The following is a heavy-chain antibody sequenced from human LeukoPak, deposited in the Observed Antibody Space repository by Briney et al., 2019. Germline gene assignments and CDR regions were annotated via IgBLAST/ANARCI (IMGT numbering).Heavy chain of an antibody. Sequence: GGSLRLSCVPSGLAPSKDWMHWVRHVPGGGLKWVSRISTDGRTTGYADSVKGRFTISRDNAKNTLFLEMNNLKVEDTAVYYCASFGQQWLESYWGLGTLVTVSS. D-gene: IGHD6-19*01. V-gene: IGHV3-74*01. J-gene: IGHJ4*02. CDR1: GLAPSKDW. CDR3: ASFGQQWLESY. CDR2: ISTDGRTT.